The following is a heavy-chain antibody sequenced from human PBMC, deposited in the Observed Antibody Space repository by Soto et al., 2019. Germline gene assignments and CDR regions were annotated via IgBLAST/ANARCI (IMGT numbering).Heavy chain of an antibody. D-gene: IGHD3-22*01. CDR1: GFTFNSYT. J-gene: IGHJ2*01. Sequence: GGSLRLSCAASGFTFNSYTMKWVRQAPGKGLEWVSYISSSSSTMYYADSVKGRFTISRDNAKNSLYLQMNSLRDEDTAVYYCARAPYYYDSSGYLGVGQGYFDLWGRGTLVTVSS. V-gene: IGHV3-48*02. CDR3: ARAPYYYDSSGYLGVGQGYFDL. CDR2: ISSSSSTM.